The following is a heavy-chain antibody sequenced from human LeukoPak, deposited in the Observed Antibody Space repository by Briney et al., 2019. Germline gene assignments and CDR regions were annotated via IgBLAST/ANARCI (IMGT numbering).Heavy chain of an antibody. CDR1: GGSISSGGYY. V-gene: IGHV4-31*03. Sequence: SETLSLTCTVSGGSISSGGYYWSWIRQHPGKGLEWIGYIYYSGSTYYNPSLKSRVTISVDTSKNQFSLKLSSVTAADTAVYYCARTAIPGIADYWGQGTLVTVSS. CDR2: IYYSGST. J-gene: IGHJ4*02. CDR3: ARTAIPGIADY. D-gene: IGHD6-13*01.